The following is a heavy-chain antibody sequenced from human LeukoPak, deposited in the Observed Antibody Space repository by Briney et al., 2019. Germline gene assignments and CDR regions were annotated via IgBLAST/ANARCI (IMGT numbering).Heavy chain of an antibody. J-gene: IGHJ4*02. V-gene: IGHV3-30*18. Sequence: HPGGSLRLSCAASGFTFSSYGMHWVRQAPGKGLEWVAVISYDGSNKYYADSVKGRFTISRDNSKNTLYLQMNSLRAEDTAVYYCAKGIGGAKIHHCDYWGQGTLVTVSS. D-gene: IGHD1-26*01. CDR1: GFTFSSYG. CDR2: ISYDGSNK. CDR3: AKGIGGAKIHHCDY.